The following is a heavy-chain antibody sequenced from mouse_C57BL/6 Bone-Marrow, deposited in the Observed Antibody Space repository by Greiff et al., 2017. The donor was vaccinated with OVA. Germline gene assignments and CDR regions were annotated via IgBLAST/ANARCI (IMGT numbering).Heavy chain of an antibody. CDR3: ARELRFAY. D-gene: IGHD2-1*01. CDR2: INPGSGGT. V-gene: IGHV1-54*01. CDR1: GYAFTNYL. Sequence: VQLQESGAELVRPGTSVKVSCKASGYAFTNYLIEWVKQRPGQGLEWIGMINPGSGGTNYNEKFKSKATLTADKSSSTAYMQLSSLTSEDSAVYFCARELRFAYWGQGTLVTVSA. J-gene: IGHJ3*01.